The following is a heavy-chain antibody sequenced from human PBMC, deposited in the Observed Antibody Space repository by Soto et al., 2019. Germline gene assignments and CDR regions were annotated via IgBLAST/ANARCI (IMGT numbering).Heavy chain of an antibody. CDR2: IYHSGST. CDR3: ARLSVLTGSSPEYYYYYMDV. D-gene: IGHD3-9*01. CDR1: SGSISSSNW. Sequence: SATLSLTCAVSSGSISSSNWWSWVRQPPGKGLEWIGEIYHSGSTNYNPSLKSRVTISVDKSKNQFSLKLSSVTAADTAVYYCARLSVLTGSSPEYYYYYMDVWGKGTTVS. V-gene: IGHV4-4*02. J-gene: IGHJ6*03.